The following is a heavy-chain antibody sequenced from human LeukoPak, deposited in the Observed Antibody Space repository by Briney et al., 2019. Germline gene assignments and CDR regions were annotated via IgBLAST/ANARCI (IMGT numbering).Heavy chain of an antibody. J-gene: IGHJ5*01. V-gene: IGHV3-21*01. CDR1: GFTFNSYT. CDR3: TRDSVRFLGNNWFVS. D-gene: IGHD3-3*01. Sequence: GGSLRLSCEASGFTFNSYTMNWVRQSPGKGLEWISSVTGNSNYIFYADSVKGRFTISRDNANNSVSLQMNNLRVEDTAVYYCTRDSVRFLGNNWFVSWGQGTLVSVSS. CDR2: VTGNSNYI.